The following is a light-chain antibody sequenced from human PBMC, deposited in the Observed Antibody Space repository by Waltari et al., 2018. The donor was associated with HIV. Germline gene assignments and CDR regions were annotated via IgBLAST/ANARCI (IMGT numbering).Light chain of an antibody. J-gene: IGLJ3*02. CDR2: RND. Sequence: QSVLTQPPSVSGAPGQRVTVSCSGSSSSIGSGYVCWYQQLPGAAPKLVIYRNDQVASGGPDLCSGSKSGSFASLAFIGLRSEDEAVYYCGAWNGSPSGPVFGGGTKLTVL. V-gene: IGLV1-47*01. CDR1: SSSIGSGY. CDR3: GAWNGSPSGPV.